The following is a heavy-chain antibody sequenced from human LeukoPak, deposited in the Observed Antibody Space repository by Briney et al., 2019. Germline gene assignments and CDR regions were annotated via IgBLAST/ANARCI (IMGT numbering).Heavy chain of an antibody. CDR3: ARAAIGGSGYPLSAFDI. CDR2: ISSSSSTI. Sequence: GGSLRLSCAASGFTFSSYSMNWVRQAPGKGLEWVSYISSSSSTIYYADSVKGRFTISRDNAKNSLYLQMNSLRAGDTAVYYCARAAIGGSGYPLSAFDIWGQGTMVTVSS. V-gene: IGHV3-48*04. D-gene: IGHD3-22*01. J-gene: IGHJ3*02. CDR1: GFTFSSYS.